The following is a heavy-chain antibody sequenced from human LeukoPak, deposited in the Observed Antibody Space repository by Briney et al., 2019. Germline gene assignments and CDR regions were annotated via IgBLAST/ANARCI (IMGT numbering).Heavy chain of an antibody. D-gene: IGHD2-2*02. V-gene: IGHV3-11*01. CDR3: ARPYTHRAEGGLDY. CDR2: ITGSGTII. Sequence: GGALRLSCGAPDYTFRDYYMRTIRQAPGKVVDWVSYITGSGTIISYADSVKGRFTISRDNAKNSLFLQMNSLRVEDTAVYYCARPYTHRAEGGLDYWGQRTLVTVSS. J-gene: IGHJ4*02. CDR1: DYTFRDYY.